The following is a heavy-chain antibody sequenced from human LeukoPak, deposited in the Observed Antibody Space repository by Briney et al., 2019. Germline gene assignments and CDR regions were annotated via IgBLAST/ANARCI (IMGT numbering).Heavy chain of an antibody. CDR3: TGSFGELTFFDY. J-gene: IGHJ4*02. D-gene: IGHD3-10*01. Sequence: ENAAAVNGRFTISRDDSKSIAYLQMNILKTEDTAVYYCTGSFGELTFFDYWGLGTLVTVSS. V-gene: IGHV3-49*02.